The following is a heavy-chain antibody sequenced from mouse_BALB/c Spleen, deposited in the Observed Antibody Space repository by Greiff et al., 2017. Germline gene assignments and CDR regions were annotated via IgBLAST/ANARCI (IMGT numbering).Heavy chain of an antibody. CDR2: ISCYNGAT. J-gene: IGHJ4*01. V-gene: IGHV1S34*01. CDR1: GYSFTGYY. Sequence: LVKTGASVKISCKASGYSFTGYYMHWVKQSHGKSLEWIGYISCYNGATSYNQKFKGKATFTVDTSSSTAYMQLNSLTSEDSAVYYCARGDYDGVYYYAMDYWGQGTSVTVSA. D-gene: IGHD2-4*01. CDR3: ARGDYDGVYYYAMDY.